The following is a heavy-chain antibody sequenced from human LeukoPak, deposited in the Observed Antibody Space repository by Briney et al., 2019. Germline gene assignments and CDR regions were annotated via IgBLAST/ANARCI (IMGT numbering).Heavy chain of an antibody. CDR2: IYYSWST. V-gene: IGHV4-59*01. Sequence: SETLSLTCTVSGGSISIYYWSWIRQPPGKGLEWIGYIYYSWSTNYNPSLKSRVTISVDTSKNQFSMKLSSVTAADTAVYYCARVVTGIAAAGNARFDYWGQGTLVTVSP. D-gene: IGHD6-13*01. CDR3: ARVVTGIAAAGNARFDY. CDR1: GGSISIYY. J-gene: IGHJ4*02.